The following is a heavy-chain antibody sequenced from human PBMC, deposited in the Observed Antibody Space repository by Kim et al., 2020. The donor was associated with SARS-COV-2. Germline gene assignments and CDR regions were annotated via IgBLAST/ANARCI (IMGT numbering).Heavy chain of an antibody. V-gene: IGHV3-48*03. CDR2: ISSSGSTI. Sequence: GGSLRLSCAASGFTFSSYEMNWVRQAPGKGPEWVSYISSSGSTIYYADSVKGRFTISRDNAKNSLYLQMNSLRAEDTAVYYCARGFWSGFLDAFDIWGQGTMVTVSS. CDR1: GFTFSSYE. D-gene: IGHD3-3*01. J-gene: IGHJ3*02. CDR3: ARGFWSGFLDAFDI.